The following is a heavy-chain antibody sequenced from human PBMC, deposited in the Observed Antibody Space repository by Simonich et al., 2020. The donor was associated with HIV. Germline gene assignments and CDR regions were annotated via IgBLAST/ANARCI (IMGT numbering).Heavy chain of an antibody. J-gene: IGHJ5*02. CDR3: ARREGFWFDP. Sequence: QVHLQQWGAGLLKPSETLSLTCAVYGESFSSYYWTWIRQPPGKGLEWIGEINHSGSPNYNPSLESRVTISIDTSKNQFSLKLRFVTAADTDVYYCARREGFWFDPWGQGALVLVSS. CDR1: GESFSSYY. V-gene: IGHV4-34*01. CDR2: INHSGSP.